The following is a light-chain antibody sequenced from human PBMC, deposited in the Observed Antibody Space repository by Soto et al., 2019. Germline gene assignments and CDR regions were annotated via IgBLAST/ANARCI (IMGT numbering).Light chain of an antibody. CDR2: DTS. J-gene: IGKJ5*01. CDR1: QGIGDS. CDR3: QQRSNSIT. V-gene: IGKV3-15*01. Sequence: EVVRRQSPAHLSVSPGAGAPLPCRASQGIGDSLAWYQHKPGQTPRLLIYDTSTRATGVPTRFSGSRCGAVFLLTINSLQSEYFAVYYCQQRSNSITVGQGTRLEI.